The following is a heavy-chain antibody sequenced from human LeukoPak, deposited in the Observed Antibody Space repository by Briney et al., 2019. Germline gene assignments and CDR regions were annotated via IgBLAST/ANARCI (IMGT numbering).Heavy chain of an antibody. Sequence: PGRSLRLSCAASGFTFSSYGMHWVRQAPGKGLEWVAVIWYDGSNKYYADSVKGRFTISRDNSKNTLYLQMNSLRAEDTAVYYCAEDLAYSSGWYDAFDIWGQGTMVTVSS. D-gene: IGHD6-19*01. J-gene: IGHJ3*02. V-gene: IGHV3-33*06. CDR1: GFTFSSYG. CDR2: IWYDGSNK. CDR3: AEDLAYSSGWYDAFDI.